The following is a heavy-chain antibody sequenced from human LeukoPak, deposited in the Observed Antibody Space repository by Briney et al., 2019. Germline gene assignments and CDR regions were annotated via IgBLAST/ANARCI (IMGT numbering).Heavy chain of an antibody. Sequence: PGGSLRLSCAASGFTFTEAWMSWVRQAPGKGLEWVAATSGSGGNTYYADSVKGRFTISRDNSKNTLYLQMNSLRAEDTAAYYRAKEYSGYDFDYWGQGTLVTVSS. D-gene: IGHD5-12*01. V-gene: IGHV3-23*01. CDR2: TSGSGGNT. CDR3: AKEYSGYDFDY. J-gene: IGHJ4*02. CDR1: GFTFTEAW.